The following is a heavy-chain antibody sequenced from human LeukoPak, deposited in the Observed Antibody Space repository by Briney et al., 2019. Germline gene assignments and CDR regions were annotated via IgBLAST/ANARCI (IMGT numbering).Heavy chain of an antibody. CDR3: ARGGYGSGSYLDY. CDR1: GSTFSSYA. V-gene: IGHV3-30-3*01. CDR2: ISYDGSNK. J-gene: IGHJ4*02. D-gene: IGHD3-10*01. Sequence: GRSLRLSCAASGSTFSSYAMHWVRQAPGKGLEWVAVISYDGSNKYYADSVKGRFTISRDNSKNTLYLQMNSLRAEDTAVYYCARGGYGSGSYLDYWGQGTLVTVSS.